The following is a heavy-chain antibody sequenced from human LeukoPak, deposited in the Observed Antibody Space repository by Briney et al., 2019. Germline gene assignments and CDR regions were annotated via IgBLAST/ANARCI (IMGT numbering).Heavy chain of an antibody. CDR3: ARDAAGIGDY. Sequence: ASVKVSCKASGYAFTGYYMHWVRQAPGQGLEWMGWINPNSGGTNYAQKFQGRVTMTRDTSISTAYMEPSRLRSDDTAVYYCARDAAGIGDYWGQGTLVTVSS. CDR1: GYAFTGYY. D-gene: IGHD6-13*01. V-gene: IGHV1-2*02. CDR2: INPNSGGT. J-gene: IGHJ4*02.